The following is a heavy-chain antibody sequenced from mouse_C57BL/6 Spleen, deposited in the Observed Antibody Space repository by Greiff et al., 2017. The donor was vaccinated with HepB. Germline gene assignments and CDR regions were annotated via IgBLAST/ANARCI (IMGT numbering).Heavy chain of an antibody. V-gene: IGHV1-61*01. CDR2: IYPSDSET. CDR3: ARSEHAMDY. CDR1: GYTFTSYW. Sequence: QVQLQQPGAELVRPGSSVKLSCKASGYTFTSYWMDWVKQRPGQGLEWIGNIYPSDSETHYNQKFKDKATLTVDKSSSTAYMQLSSLTSEDSAVYYCARSEHAMDYWGQGTSVTVSS. J-gene: IGHJ4*01.